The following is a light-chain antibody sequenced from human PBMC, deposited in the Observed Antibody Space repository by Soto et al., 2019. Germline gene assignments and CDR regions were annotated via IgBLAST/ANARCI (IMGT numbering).Light chain of an antibody. CDR2: GAS. CDR3: QQYGSSPRIT. V-gene: IGKV3-20*01. CDR1: QSVSSSY. Sequence: ENVLAQSPGTLSLSPGERATPSCRPRQSVSSSYLAWYQQKPGQAPRLLIYGASSRATGIPDRFSGSGSGTDFTLTISRLEPEDFAVYYCQQYGSSPRITFGQGTKVDIK. J-gene: IGKJ1*01.